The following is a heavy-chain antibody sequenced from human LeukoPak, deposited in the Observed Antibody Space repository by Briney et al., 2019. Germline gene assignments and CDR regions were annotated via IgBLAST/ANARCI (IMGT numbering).Heavy chain of an antibody. CDR2: IYYSGST. CDR1: GGSISSSSYY. D-gene: IGHD4-17*01. V-gene: IGHV4-39*07. Sequence: SGTLSLTCTVSGGSISSSSYYWGWIRQPPGKGLEWIGSIYYSGSTYYNPSLKSRVTISVDTSKNQFSLKLSSVTAADTAVYYCARDRPDGDFLWGQGTLVTVSS. J-gene: IGHJ4*02. CDR3: ARDRPDGDFL.